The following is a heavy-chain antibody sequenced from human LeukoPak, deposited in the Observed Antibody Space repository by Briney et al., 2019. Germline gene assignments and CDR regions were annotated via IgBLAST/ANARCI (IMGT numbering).Heavy chain of an antibody. Sequence: GGSLRLSCAASGFAVSNKFMYWVRQAPGKGLEWVSVIRVGDVTHYADSVKGRFTTSRDSSKNTVYLQMESLRVEDTAVYYCARDTYDSSGYYFVYWGQGTLVTVSS. CDR3: ARDTYDSSGYYFVY. J-gene: IGHJ4*02. V-gene: IGHV3-53*01. CDR1: GFAVSNKF. D-gene: IGHD3-22*01. CDR2: IRVGDVT.